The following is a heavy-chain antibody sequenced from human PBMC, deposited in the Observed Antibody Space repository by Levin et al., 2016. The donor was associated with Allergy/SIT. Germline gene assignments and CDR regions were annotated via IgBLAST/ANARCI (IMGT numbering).Heavy chain of an antibody. D-gene: IGHD6-19*01. Sequence: SETLSLTCTVSGGSISSSSYYWGWIRQPPGKGLEWIGNIYYSGSTYYNPSLKSRVTISADTSKNQFSLKLSSGTAADTAVYYCARQVVYSSGWPTPDYWGQGTLVTVSS. J-gene: IGHJ4*02. V-gene: IGHV4-39*01. CDR2: IYYSGST. CDR3: ARQVVYSSGWPTPDY. CDR1: GGSISSSSYY.